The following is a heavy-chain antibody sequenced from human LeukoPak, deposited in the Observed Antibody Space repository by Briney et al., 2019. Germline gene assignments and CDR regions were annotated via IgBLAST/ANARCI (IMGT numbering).Heavy chain of an antibody. Sequence: GESLKISCMCARYSFTSYWIGSMRPMPGKSLDWMSIIYPVDSHTRYSPPFHVHDTISAEKSISTAYLQWNSLKASDTAIYYCTRSPDIDILTGYSRYYFDYWGQGTLVTVSS. CDR3: TRSPDIDILTGYSRYYFDY. CDR2: IYPVDSHT. J-gene: IGHJ4*02. V-gene: IGHV5-51*01. D-gene: IGHD3-9*01. CDR1: RYSFTSYW.